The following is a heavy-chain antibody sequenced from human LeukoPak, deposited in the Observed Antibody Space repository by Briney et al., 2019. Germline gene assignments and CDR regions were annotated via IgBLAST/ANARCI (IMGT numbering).Heavy chain of an antibody. CDR2: IWYDGSNK. D-gene: IGHD3-9*01. J-gene: IGHJ4*02. CDR3: WDSDILTGYQPAIDY. CDR1: GFTFSSYG. Sequence: QPGRSLRLSCAASGFTFSSYGMHWVRQAPGKGLEWVAVIWYDGSNKYYADSVKGRFTISRDNSKNTLYLQMNSLRAEDTAVYYCWDSDILTGYQPAIDYWGQGTLVTVSS. V-gene: IGHV3-33*01.